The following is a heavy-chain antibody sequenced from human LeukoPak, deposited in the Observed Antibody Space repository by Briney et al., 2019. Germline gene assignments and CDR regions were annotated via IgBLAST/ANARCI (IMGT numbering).Heavy chain of an antibody. V-gene: IGHV3-48*03. Sequence: GGSLRLSCAASGFTFSSYEMNWVRQAPGKGLEWVSYISSRGSTIYYADSVKGRFTISRDNAKNSLYLQMNSLRAEDTAVYYCARNYYDSSGYYYVNAFDIWGQGTMVTVSS. J-gene: IGHJ3*02. D-gene: IGHD3-22*01. CDR1: GFTFSSYE. CDR3: ARNYYDSSGYYYVNAFDI. CDR2: ISSRGSTI.